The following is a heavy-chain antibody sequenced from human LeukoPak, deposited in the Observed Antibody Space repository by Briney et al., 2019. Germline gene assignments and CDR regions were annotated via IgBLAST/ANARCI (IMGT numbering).Heavy chain of an antibody. Sequence: GGSLRLSCAASGFTFSSYAMSWVRQAPGKGLEWVSGISGSGGGTYYGDSVKGRFTISRDNSKNTLYLQMNSLRAEDTAVYHCARYCSSSRCHDAFDIWGQGTMVTVSS. D-gene: IGHD2-2*01. J-gene: IGHJ3*02. CDR1: GFTFSSYA. V-gene: IGHV3-23*01. CDR3: ARYCSSSRCHDAFDI. CDR2: ISGSGGGT.